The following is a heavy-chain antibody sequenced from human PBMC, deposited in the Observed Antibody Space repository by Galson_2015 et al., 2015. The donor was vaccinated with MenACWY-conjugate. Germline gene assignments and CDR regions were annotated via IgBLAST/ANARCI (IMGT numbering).Heavy chain of an antibody. CDR3: ARHYYYSNGPHDY. Sequence: ETLSLTCTVSGGSLNSNNYYWGWIRQTPGKGLEWIGSVYYSGSTYYNPSLDSRVTISVDTSENQFTLKLSSVTAADTAVYYCARHYYYSNGPHDYWGQGTLVTVSS. D-gene: IGHD3-22*01. J-gene: IGHJ4*02. CDR1: GGSLNSNNYY. CDR2: VYYSGST. V-gene: IGHV4-39*01.